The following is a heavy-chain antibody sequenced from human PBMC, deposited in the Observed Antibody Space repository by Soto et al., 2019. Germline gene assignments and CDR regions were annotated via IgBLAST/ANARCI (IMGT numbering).Heavy chain of an antibody. Sequence: ASVKVSCKASGYTFTSYVISWVRQAPGQGLEWMGWISAYNGNTNYAQKLQGRVTMTPDTSTSTAYMELRSLRSDATAVYSCGKDWVPAASLTWFDPWGQGTTVTVSS. CDR2: ISAYNGNT. CDR1: GYTFTSYV. CDR3: GKDWVPAASLTWFDP. D-gene: IGHD2-15*01. V-gene: IGHV1-18*01. J-gene: IGHJ5*02.